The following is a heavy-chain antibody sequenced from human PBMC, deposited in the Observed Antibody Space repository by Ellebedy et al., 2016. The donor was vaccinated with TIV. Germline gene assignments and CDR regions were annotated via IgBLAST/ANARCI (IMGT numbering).Heavy chain of an antibody. J-gene: IGHJ6*02. D-gene: IGHD5-12*01. V-gene: IGHV3-33*01. Sequence: GESLKISCTASGFTFSAFGIHWVRQAPGKGLEWVAHIWYDGSDKYYADSVKGRFTISRDNSKSTLYLQMSSLRGEDTAGYSCARAWIPYGLDVWGHGTTVTVSS. CDR1: GFTFSAFG. CDR3: ARAWIPYGLDV. CDR2: IWYDGSDK.